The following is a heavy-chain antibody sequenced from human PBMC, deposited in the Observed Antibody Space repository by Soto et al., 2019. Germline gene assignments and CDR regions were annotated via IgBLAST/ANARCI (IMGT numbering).Heavy chain of an antibody. Sequence: GGSLRLSCAASGFTFSNAWMSWVRQAPGKGLEWVGRIKSKTDGGTTDYAAPVKGRFTTSRDDSKNTLYLQMNSLKTEDTAVYYCTTTFSGDPDKYYYDFWSGYHGYWGQGTLVTVSS. CDR1: GFTFSNAW. CDR2: IKSKTDGGTT. CDR3: TTTFSGDPDKYYYDFWSGYHGY. J-gene: IGHJ4*02. D-gene: IGHD3-3*01. V-gene: IGHV3-15*01.